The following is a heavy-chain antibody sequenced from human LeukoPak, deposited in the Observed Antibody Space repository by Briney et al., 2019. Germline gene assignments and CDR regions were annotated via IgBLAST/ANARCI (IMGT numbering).Heavy chain of an antibody. V-gene: IGHV4-38-2*01. CDR1: GYSISSGYY. D-gene: IGHD6-13*01. CDR3: ARGLIVAAGVNWFDP. J-gene: IGHJ5*02. CDR2: IYHSGST. Sequence: SETLSLTCAVSGYSISSGYYWGWIRQPPGKGQEWIGSIYHSGSTYYNPSLKSRVTISVDTSKNQFSLKLSSVTAADTAVYYCARGLIVAAGVNWFDPWGQGTLVTVSS.